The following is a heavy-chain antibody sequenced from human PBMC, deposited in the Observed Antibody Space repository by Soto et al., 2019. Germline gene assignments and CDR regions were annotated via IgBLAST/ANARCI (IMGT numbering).Heavy chain of an antibody. CDR2: MNQDGSQI. D-gene: IGHD3-10*01. CDR3: ARDRGPNTPDY. V-gene: IGHV3-7*01. Sequence: EVQVVESGGGLVQPGGSLRLSCAVSGFTFSNYWMTWVRQAPGKGLEWVAYMNQDGSQIYYVDSLRGRFTISRDNAKKSLYLQMMSLRVDDTAVYYCARDRGPNTPDYWGQGTLVNVSS. CDR1: GFTFSNYW. J-gene: IGHJ4*02.